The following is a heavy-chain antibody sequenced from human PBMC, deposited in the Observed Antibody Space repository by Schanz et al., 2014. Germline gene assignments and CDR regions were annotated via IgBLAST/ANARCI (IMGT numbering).Heavy chain of an antibody. Sequence: EVQLLESGGGLVQPGGSLRLSCAASGFTFSSYAMSWVRQAPGKGLEWVSCTNGDGTNAKYADSVKGRFTISRDNAKKTLSLQMISLRAEDTAVYFCARAHGNNWYGKGLDYWGQGTQVTVSS. CDR1: GFTFSSYA. J-gene: IGHJ4*02. D-gene: IGHD1-1*01. CDR3: ARAHGNNWYGKGLDY. V-gene: IGHV3-23*01. CDR2: TNGDGTNA.